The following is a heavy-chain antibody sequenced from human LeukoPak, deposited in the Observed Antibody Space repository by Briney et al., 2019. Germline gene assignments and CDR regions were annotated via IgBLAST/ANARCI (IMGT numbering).Heavy chain of an antibody. V-gene: IGHV3-53*01. CDR1: GFTVSSNY. CDR2: IFSGGTT. Sequence: GGSLRLSCAASGFTVSSNYVSWVRQAPGKGLEWVSVIFSGGTTYYADSVKGRFTISRDNSKNTLYLQMNSLRAEDTAVYYCAREGNYYDMDVWGQGTTVTVSS. CDR3: AREGNYYDMDV. J-gene: IGHJ6*02.